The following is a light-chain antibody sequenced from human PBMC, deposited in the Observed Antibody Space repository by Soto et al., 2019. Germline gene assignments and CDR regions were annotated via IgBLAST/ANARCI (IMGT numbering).Light chain of an antibody. J-gene: IGLJ1*01. CDR3: SSTRTTASLV. Sequence: QSALTQPASVSGSPGQTITISCTGTSSDVGAYNYVSWYQQHPGKAPKLMIYEVSNRPSGVSDRFSGSKSGNTASLTISGLQAADEADYYCSSTRTTASLVFGTGTRSPS. CDR2: EVS. V-gene: IGLV2-14*01. CDR1: SSDVGAYNY.